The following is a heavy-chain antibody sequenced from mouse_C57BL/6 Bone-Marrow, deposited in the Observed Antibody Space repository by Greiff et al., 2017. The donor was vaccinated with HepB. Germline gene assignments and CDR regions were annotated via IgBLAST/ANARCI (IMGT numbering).Heavy chain of an antibody. CDR1: GFNIKDDY. CDR2: IDPENGDT. J-gene: IGHJ3*01. V-gene: IGHV14-4*01. CDR3: TTQGISTMVTERGFAY. Sequence: EVQLQQSGAELVRPGASVKLSCTASGFNIKDDYMHWVKQRPEQGLEWIGWIDPENGDTEYASKFQGKATITADTSSNTAYLQLSSLTSEDTAVYYCTTQGISTMVTERGFAYWGQGTLVTVSA. D-gene: IGHD2-1*01.